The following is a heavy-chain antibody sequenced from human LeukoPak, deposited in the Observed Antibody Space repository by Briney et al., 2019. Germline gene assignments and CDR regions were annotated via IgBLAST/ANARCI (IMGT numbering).Heavy chain of an antibody. CDR2: IYYSGST. D-gene: IGHD4-17*01. J-gene: IGHJ4*02. CDR1: GGSISSSSYY. CDR3: ARLGYVDSSQAGYFDY. V-gene: IGHV4-39*01. Sequence: SETLSLTCTVSGGSISSSSYYWGWIRQPPGKGLEWIGSIYYSGSTYYNPSLKSRVTISVDTSKNQFSLKLTSVTAADTAVYYCARLGYVDSSQAGYFDYWGQGTLVTVSS.